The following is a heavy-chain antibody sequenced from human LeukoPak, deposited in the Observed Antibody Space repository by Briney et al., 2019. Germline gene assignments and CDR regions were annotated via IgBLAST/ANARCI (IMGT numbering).Heavy chain of an antibody. CDR1: GGSFSGYY. J-gene: IGHJ4*02. CDR3: ARGFPRLVRFGGQFDY. V-gene: IGHV4-34*01. Sequence: SETLSLTCAVYGGSFSGYYWSWIRQPPGKGLEWIGEINHSGSTNYNPSLKSRVTISVDTSKNQFSLKLSSVTAADTAVYYRARGFPRLVRFGGQFDYWGQGTLVTVSS. CDR2: INHSGST. D-gene: IGHD3-10*01.